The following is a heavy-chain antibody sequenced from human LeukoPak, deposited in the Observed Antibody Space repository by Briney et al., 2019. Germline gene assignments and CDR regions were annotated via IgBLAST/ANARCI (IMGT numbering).Heavy chain of an antibody. CDR1: GFTFSSYA. CDR2: ISGSDGST. D-gene: IGHD3-22*01. J-gene: IGHJ6*02. Sequence: GGSLRLSCAASGFTFSSYAMSWVRQAPGKGLEWVSVISGSDGSTYYADSVKGRFTISRDNSKNTLYLQMNSLRAEDTAVYYCAKDKKYYDSSGSPYYYYGMDVWGQETTVTVTS. CDR3: AKDKKYYDSSGSPYYYYGMDV. V-gene: IGHV3-23*01.